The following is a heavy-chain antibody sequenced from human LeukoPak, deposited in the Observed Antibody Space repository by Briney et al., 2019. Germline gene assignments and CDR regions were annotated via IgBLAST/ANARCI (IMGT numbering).Heavy chain of an antibody. CDR2: INHSGST. J-gene: IGHJ4*02. D-gene: IGHD2-21*01. Sequence: SSETLSLTCAVYGGSFSGYYWSWIRQPPGKGLEWIGEINHSGSTNYNPSLKSRVTISVDTSKNQFSLKLSSVTAADTAVYYCAREGGCGGDCYSIDYWGQGTLVTVSS. CDR1: GGSFSGYY. CDR3: AREGGCGGDCYSIDY. V-gene: IGHV4-34*01.